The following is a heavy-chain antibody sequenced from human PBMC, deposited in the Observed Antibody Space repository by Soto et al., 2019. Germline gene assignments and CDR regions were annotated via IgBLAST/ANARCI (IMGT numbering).Heavy chain of an antibody. CDR1: GYGFTTYG. CDR2: ISAHNGNT. V-gene: IGHV1-18*01. Sequence: QVHLVQSGAEVKKPGASVKVSCKGSGYGFTTYGITWVRQAPGQGLEWMAWISAHNGNTDYAQNPRGSVTVTRDTSTSTAYMELRSLRSDDTAVYYCARGRYGDYWGQGALVTVSS. CDR3: ARGRYGDY. D-gene: IGHD1-1*01. J-gene: IGHJ4*02.